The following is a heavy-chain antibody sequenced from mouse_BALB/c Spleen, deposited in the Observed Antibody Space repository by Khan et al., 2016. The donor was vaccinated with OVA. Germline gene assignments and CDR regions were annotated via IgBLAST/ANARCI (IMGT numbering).Heavy chain of an antibody. CDR2: ISSGGSYT. V-gene: IGHV5-6*01. CDR1: GFTFSTYG. D-gene: IGHD1-1*01. J-gene: IGHJ3*01. CDR3: TRLAYYYNSEGFAY. Sequence: EVQLLETGGDLVKPGGSLKLSCAASGFTFSTYGMSWVRQTPDKRLEWVAGISSGGSYTYYPDSVKGRFTISRDNAKNTLHLQMSSLRSEDTAMYYCTRLAYYYNSEGFAYWGQGTLVTVSA.